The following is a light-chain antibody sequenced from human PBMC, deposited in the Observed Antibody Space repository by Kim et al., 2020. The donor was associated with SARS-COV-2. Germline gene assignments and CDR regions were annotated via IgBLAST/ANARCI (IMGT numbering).Light chain of an antibody. J-gene: IGLJ3*02. CDR2: EVT. CDR1: SRDVCGYID. CDR3: SSYAGSYHWV. V-gene: IGLV2-8*01. Sequence: SLSNTPTGPSRDVCGYIDVAWYQQHPDKAPKLIIYEVTKRPSGVPDRFSAAKSGNTASLPVSGLQAEDEADYYCSSYAGSYHWVFGGGTQLTVL.